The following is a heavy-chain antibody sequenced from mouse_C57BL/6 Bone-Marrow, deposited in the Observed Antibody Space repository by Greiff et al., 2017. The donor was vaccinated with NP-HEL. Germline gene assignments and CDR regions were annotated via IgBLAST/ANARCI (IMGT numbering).Heavy chain of an antibody. D-gene: IGHD1-1*01. V-gene: IGHV1-81*01. Sequence: QVQLQQSGAELARPGASVKLSCKASGYTFTSSGISWVKQRTGQGLEWIGEIYPRSGNTYYNEKFKGKATLTADKSSSTAYMELRSLTSEDSAVYFCASYGSSYEAYWGQGTLVTVSA. CDR1: GYTFTSSG. CDR3: ASYGSSYEAY. J-gene: IGHJ3*01. CDR2: IYPRSGNT.